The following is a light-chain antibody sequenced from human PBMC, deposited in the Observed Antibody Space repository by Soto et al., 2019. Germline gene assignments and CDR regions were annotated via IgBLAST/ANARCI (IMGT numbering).Light chain of an antibody. Sequence: EIVLTQSPATLSLSPGERATLSCRASQSLDSHLAWYKQKPGQAPRLLISDASNRATGVPARFSASGSATVFTLTSGSPGPEDIAVYSCQLRRNWPLTFGGGTKVEIK. J-gene: IGKJ4*01. V-gene: IGKV3-11*01. CDR3: QLRRNWPLT. CDR2: DAS. CDR1: QSLDSH.